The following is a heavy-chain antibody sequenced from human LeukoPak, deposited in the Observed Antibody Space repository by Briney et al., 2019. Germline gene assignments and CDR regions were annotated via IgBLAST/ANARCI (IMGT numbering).Heavy chain of an antibody. CDR2: IYGSGST. Sequence: SETLSLTCSISGGPISSYYWSWIRQPAGEGLEWIGHIYGSGSTNYNPSLKNRVTVSLDTSKNQFSLKLNSVTAADTAVYYCARGRDGYNAFDYWGQGTLVTVSS. J-gene: IGHJ4*02. CDR1: GGPISSYY. CDR3: ARGRDGYNAFDY. V-gene: IGHV4-4*07. D-gene: IGHD5-24*01.